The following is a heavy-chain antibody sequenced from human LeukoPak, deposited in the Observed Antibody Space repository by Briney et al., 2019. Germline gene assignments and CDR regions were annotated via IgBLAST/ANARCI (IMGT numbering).Heavy chain of an antibody. D-gene: IGHD3-10*01. CDR3: ARDSGVAPGAFDI. CDR2: ISHSGSII. Sequence: GGSLRLSCAASGFTFSSYSMNWVRQAPGKGLEWVSYISHSGSIIFYADSVKGRFTVSRDNARNSLYLQMNSLRAEDTAVYYCARDSGVAPGAFDIWGQGTMVTVSS. J-gene: IGHJ3*02. V-gene: IGHV3-48*01. CDR1: GFTFSSYS.